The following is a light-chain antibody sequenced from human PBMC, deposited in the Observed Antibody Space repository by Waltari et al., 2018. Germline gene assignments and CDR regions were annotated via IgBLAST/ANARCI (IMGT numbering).Light chain of an antibody. CDR3: SSYTANSLVL. J-gene: IGLJ2*01. CDR2: DVS. Sequence: QSALTQPASVSGSPGQSVTISCTGTSRDVGGYEYVSWYQQHPGQAPNLLVYDVSNRPSGVSNRFAGSKSGNTASLTISGLQTDDEAEYFCSSYTANSLVLFGGGTKVTVL. CDR1: SRDVGGYEY. V-gene: IGLV2-14*03.